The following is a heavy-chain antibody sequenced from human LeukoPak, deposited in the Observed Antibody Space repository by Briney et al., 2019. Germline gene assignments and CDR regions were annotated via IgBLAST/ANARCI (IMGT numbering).Heavy chain of an antibody. D-gene: IGHD4-17*01. CDR1: GYTFTSYG. CDR3: ARDGYGDSNFDY. Sequence: ASVKVSCKASGYTFTSYGISWVRQAPGQGLEWMGWISAKKGNTDYAQKLQGRVTMTTDTSTSTAYMELRSLRSDDTAVYYCARDGYGDSNFDYWGQGTLVTVSS. J-gene: IGHJ4*02. CDR2: ISAKKGNT. V-gene: IGHV1-18*01.